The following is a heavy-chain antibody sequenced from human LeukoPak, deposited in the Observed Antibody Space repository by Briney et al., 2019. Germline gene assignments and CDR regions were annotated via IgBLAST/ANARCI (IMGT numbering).Heavy chain of an antibody. V-gene: IGHV3-11*06. CDR3: LPLLSRPYVEDGFDI. D-gene: IGHD2/OR15-2a*01. Sequence: KPGGSLRLSCTASGLTFSDYYMSWIRQAPGKGLEWVSYISSSSSYTKYADSVKGRFTISRDNARNSLYLQMNSLRAEDTAVYYCLPLLSRPYVEDGFDIWGQGTMVTVSS. CDR2: ISSSSSYT. J-gene: IGHJ3*02. CDR1: GLTFSDYY.